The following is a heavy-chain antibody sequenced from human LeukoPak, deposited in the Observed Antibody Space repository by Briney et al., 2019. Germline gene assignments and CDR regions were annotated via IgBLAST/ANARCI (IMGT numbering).Heavy chain of an antibody. CDR3: ARPGYCTTTTCQGLDY. CDR2: IYPGDSDT. D-gene: IGHD2-2*01. V-gene: IGHV5-51*01. Sequence: GESLKISCKASGYYFSDNWIGWVRQMPGKGLEWMGIIYPGDSDTRYSPSFQGQVTISADKSISTAYLQWGSLKASDTAIYYCARPGYCTTTTCQGLDYWGQGTLVTVSS. J-gene: IGHJ4*02. CDR1: GYYFSDNW.